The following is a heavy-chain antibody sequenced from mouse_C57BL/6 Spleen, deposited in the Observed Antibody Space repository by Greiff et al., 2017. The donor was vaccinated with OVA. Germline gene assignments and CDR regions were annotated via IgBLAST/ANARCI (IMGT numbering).Heavy chain of an antibody. CDR3: ARGDSSGSYYFDY. V-gene: IGHV1-52*01. J-gene: IGHJ2*01. Sequence: QVQLQQSGAELVRPGSSVKLSCKASGYTFTSYWMHWVKQRPIQGLEWIGNIDPSDSETHYNQKFKDKATLTVDKSSSTAYMQLSSLTSEDSAVEYCARGDSSGSYYFDYWGQGTTLTVSS. D-gene: IGHD3-2*02. CDR1: GYTFTSYW. CDR2: IDPSDSET.